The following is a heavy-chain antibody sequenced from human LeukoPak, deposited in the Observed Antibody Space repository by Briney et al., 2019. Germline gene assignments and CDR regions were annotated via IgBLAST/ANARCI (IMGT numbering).Heavy chain of an antibody. Sequence: PGGSLRLSCAASGFTFSSYWMSWIRQAPGKGLEWVSYISSSGSTIYYADSVKGRFTISRDNAKNSLYLQMNSLRAEDTAVYYCARGGSSSWYGRSYFQHWGQGTLVTVSS. J-gene: IGHJ1*01. CDR2: ISSSGSTI. V-gene: IGHV3-11*01. CDR3: ARGGSSSWYGRSYFQH. D-gene: IGHD6-13*01. CDR1: GFTFSSYW.